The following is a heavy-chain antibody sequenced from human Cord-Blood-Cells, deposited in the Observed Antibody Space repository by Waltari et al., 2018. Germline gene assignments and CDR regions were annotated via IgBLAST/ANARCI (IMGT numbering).Heavy chain of an antibody. CDR2: IYYSGST. J-gene: IGHJ3*02. CDR3: ARPYDFWRAGNAFDI. CDR1: GGSISSSSYY. D-gene: IGHD3-3*01. V-gene: IGHV4-39*01. Sequence: QLQLQESGPGLVKPSETLSLTCTVSGGSISSSSYYWGWIRQPPGKGLEWIGCIYYSGSTYYNPSLKSRVTISVDTSKNQFSLKLSSVTAADTAVYYCARPYDFWRAGNAFDIWGQGTMVTVSS.